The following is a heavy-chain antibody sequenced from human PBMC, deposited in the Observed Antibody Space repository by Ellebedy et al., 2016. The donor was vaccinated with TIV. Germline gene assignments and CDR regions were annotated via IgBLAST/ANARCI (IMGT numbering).Heavy chain of an antibody. Sequence: SETLSLXCTVSGGSISSGDFYWSWIRQHPGKGLEWIGYIYYSGSTYYNPSLKSRITISLDTSKNQFSLKLSSVTAADTAVYYCAGSTDDYGDPDLWGRGTLVTVSS. CDR2: IYYSGST. J-gene: IGHJ2*01. D-gene: IGHD4-17*01. CDR3: AGSTDDYGDPDL. V-gene: IGHV4-31*03. CDR1: GGSISSGDFY.